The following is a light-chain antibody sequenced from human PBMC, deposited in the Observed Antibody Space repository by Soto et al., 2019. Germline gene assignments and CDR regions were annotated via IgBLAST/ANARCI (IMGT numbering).Light chain of an antibody. J-gene: IGKJ5*01. V-gene: IGKV1-17*01. CDR2: AAS. Sequence: DIQMTQSPSTLSASVGDRVSITCRASQGISNFLVWYQQKPGGAPKSLIYAASTLQSGVPSRFSGSGSGTEFTLTISSLQPEDSATYYCRQHDSYPITFGQGTRLEIK. CDR1: QGISNF. CDR3: RQHDSYPIT.